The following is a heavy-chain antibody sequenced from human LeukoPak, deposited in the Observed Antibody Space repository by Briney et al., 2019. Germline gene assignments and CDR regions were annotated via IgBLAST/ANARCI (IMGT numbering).Heavy chain of an antibody. J-gene: IGHJ1*01. CDR3: ARGDWCSGGSCYGSYFQH. D-gene: IGHD2-15*01. Sequence: ASVNVSCKASGYTFTSYYMHWVRQAPGQGLEWMGIINPSGGSTSYAQKFQGRVTMTRDTSTSTVYMELSSLRSEDTAVYYCARGDWCSGGSCYGSYFQHWGQGTLVTVSS. V-gene: IGHV1-46*01. CDR1: GYTFTSYY. CDR2: INPSGGST.